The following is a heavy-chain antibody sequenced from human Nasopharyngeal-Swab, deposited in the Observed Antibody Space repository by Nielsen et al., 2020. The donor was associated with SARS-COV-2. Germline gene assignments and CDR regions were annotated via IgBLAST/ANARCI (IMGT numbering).Heavy chain of an antibody. D-gene: IGHD5-24*01. CDR3: AKGGNSGWLQSAEYFDY. J-gene: IGHJ4*02. V-gene: IGHV3-23*01. CDR2: ISGSGDST. Sequence: WIRQPPGKGLEWVSDISGSGDSTFYSDSVKGRFTMSRDNSKNTLYLQMNSLRAEDTAVYYCAKGGNSGWLQSAEYFDYWGQGTLVTVSS.